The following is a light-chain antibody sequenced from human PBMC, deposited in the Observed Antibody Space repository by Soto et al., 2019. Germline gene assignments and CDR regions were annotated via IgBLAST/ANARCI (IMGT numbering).Light chain of an antibody. Sequence: ETVMTQSPATLSVSPGGRATLSCRASQSISDTLAWYQQKPGQAPRLLIHGASTRATGFPARFSGSGSGTDFTLTISSLQSEDFAVYYCQQYNTWPLTFGGGTKVEIK. CDR3: QQYNTWPLT. J-gene: IGKJ4*01. V-gene: IGKV3-15*01. CDR2: GAS. CDR1: QSISDT.